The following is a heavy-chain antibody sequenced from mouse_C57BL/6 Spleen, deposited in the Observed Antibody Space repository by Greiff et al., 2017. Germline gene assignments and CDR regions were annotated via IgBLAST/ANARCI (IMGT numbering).Heavy chain of an antibody. V-gene: IGHV5-17*01. CDR1: GFTFSDYG. CDR2: ISSGSSTI. Sequence: DVQLQESGGGLVKPGGSLKLSCAASGFTFSDYGMHWVRQAPEKGLEWVAYISSGSSTIYYADTVKGRFTISRDNAKNTLFLQMTSLRSEDTAMYYCASRVDGYYDYAMDYWGQGTSVTVSS. J-gene: IGHJ4*01. D-gene: IGHD2-3*01. CDR3: ASRVDGYYDYAMDY.